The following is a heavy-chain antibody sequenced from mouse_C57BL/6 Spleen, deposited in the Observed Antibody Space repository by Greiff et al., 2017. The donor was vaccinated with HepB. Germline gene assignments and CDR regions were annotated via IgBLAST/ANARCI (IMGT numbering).Heavy chain of an antibody. Sequence: VMLVESGPGLVAPSQSLSITCTVSGFSLTSYAISWVRQPPGKGLEWLGVIWTGGGTNYNSALKSRLSISKDNSKSQVFLKMNSLQTDDTARYYCASIYYDYDVKAMDYWGQGTSVTVSS. CDR1: GFSLTSYA. V-gene: IGHV2-9-1*01. J-gene: IGHJ4*01. D-gene: IGHD2-4*01. CDR3: ASIYYDYDVKAMDY. CDR2: IWTGGGT.